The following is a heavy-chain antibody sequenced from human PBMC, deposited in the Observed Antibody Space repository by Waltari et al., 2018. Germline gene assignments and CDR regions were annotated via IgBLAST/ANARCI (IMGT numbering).Heavy chain of an antibody. CDR2: IYYRWST. V-gene: IGHV4-61*08. CDR3: ARMCTGGVCYTTQKYYYGMDV. CDR1: GGSISSGDYY. J-gene: IGHJ6*02. Sequence: QVQLQESGPGLVKPSQTLSLICTVSGGSISSGDYYWSWIRQPPGKGLECIGYIYYRWSTNYNPSLKSRVTISVDTSKNQFSLKLSFVTAADTAVYYCARMCTGGVCYTTQKYYYGMDVWGQGTTVTVSS. D-gene: IGHD2-8*02.